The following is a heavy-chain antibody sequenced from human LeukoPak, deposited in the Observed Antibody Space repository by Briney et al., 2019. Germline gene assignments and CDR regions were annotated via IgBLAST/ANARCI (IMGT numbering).Heavy chain of an antibody. J-gene: IGHJ4*02. V-gene: IGHV3-15*07. Sequence: PGGSLRLSCAASGFTFNNAWTTWVRQAPGKGLEWVGRIKSKTEGGTTDYAAPVKGRFTISRDDSKNTLYLQMNSLKTEDTGVYYCTTEFVDTASYWGQGTLVTVSS. CDR3: TTEFVDTASY. D-gene: IGHD5-18*01. CDR1: GFTFNNAW. CDR2: IKSKTEGGTT.